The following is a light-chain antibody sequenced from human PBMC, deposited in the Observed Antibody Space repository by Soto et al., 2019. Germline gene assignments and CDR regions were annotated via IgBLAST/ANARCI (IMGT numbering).Light chain of an antibody. CDR3: SSYTTSSTVV. CDR1: SSDVGGYKY. V-gene: IGLV2-14*01. J-gene: IGLJ2*01. Sequence: QSALTQPASVSGSPGQSITISCTGTSSDVGGYKYVSWYQLHPGKAPKLMIYEVSNRPSGVSYRFSGSKSGNTASLTISGLQAEDEADYYCSSYTTSSTVVFGGGTKVTVL. CDR2: EVS.